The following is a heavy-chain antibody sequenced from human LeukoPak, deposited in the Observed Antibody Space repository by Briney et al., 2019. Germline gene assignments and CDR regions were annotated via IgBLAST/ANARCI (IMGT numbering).Heavy chain of an antibody. V-gene: IGHV1-69*04. CDR3: ATGASKTGTPVDY. CDR2: IIPILGIA. Sequence: SVKVSCKASGGTFSSYAISWVRQAPGQGLEWMGRIIPILGIANYTQKFQGRVTITADKSTSTAYMELSSLRSEDTAVYYCATGASKTGTPVDYWGQGTLVTVSS. J-gene: IGHJ4*02. D-gene: IGHD1-1*01. CDR1: GGTFSSYA.